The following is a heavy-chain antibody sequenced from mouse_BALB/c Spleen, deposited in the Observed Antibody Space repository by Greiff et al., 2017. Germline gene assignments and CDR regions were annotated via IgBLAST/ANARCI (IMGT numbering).Heavy chain of an antibody. CDR3: ASEWAGTSYFDD. D-gene: IGHD4-1*01. CDR2: IYPGDGDT. J-gene: IGHJ2*01. CDR1: GYAFSSSW. Sequence: VQLHQSGPELVKPGASVKISCKASGYAFSSSWMNWVKQRPGQGLEWIGRIYPGDGDTNYNGKFKGKATLTADKSSSTAYMQLSSLTSVDSAVYCCASEWAGTSYFDDWGQGTTLTVSS. V-gene: IGHV1-82*01.